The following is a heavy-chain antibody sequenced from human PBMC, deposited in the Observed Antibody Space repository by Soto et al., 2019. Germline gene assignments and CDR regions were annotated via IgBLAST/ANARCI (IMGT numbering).Heavy chain of an antibody. V-gene: IGHV4-59*08. CDR3: ASAMVRGVISY. Sequence: TSETLSLTCTVSGGSISSYYWSWIRQPPGKGLEWIGYIYYSGSTNYNPSHKSRVTISVDTSKNQFSLKLSSVTAADTAVYYCASAMVRGVISYWGQGTLVTVSS. D-gene: IGHD3-10*01. CDR2: IYYSGST. CDR1: GGSISSYY. J-gene: IGHJ4*02.